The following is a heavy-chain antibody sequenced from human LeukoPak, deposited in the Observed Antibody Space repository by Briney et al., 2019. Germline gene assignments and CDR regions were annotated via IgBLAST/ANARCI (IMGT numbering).Heavy chain of an antibody. CDR1: GGTFSSYA. D-gene: IGHD4-17*01. J-gene: IGHJ5*02. CDR2: IIPIFGTA. CDR3: ARIPTTVTNPSNWFDP. V-gene: IGHV1-69*06. Sequence: SVKVSCKASGGTFSSYAISWARQAPGQGLEWMGGIIPIFGTANYAQKFQGRVTITADKSTSTAYMELSGLRSEDTAVYYCARIPTTVTNPSNWFDPWGQGTLVTVSS.